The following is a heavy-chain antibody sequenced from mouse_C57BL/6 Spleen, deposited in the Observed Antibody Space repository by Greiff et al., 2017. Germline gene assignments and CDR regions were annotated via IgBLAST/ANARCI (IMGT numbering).Heavy chain of an antibody. V-gene: IGHV6-3*01. CDR1: GFTFSNYW. CDR2: IRLKSDNYAT. Sequence: DVQLQESGGGLVQPGGSMKLSCVASGFTFSNYWMNWVRQSPEKGLEWVAQIRLKSDNYATHYAESVKGRFTISRDDSKSSVYLQMNNLRAEDTGIYYCPLITTVVAHFDYWGQGTTLTVSS. J-gene: IGHJ2*01. CDR3: PLITTVVAHFDY. D-gene: IGHD1-1*01.